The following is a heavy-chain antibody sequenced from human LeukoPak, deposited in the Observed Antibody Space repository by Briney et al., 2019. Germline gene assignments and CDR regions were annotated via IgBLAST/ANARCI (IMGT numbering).Heavy chain of an antibody. V-gene: IGHV4-59*01. CDR1: GGSISSYY. CDR2: IYYSGST. CDR3: ARGRGTTVTTLLDY. D-gene: IGHD4-17*01. Sequence: SETLSLTCTVSGGSISSYYWSWTRQPPGKGLEWIGYIYYSGSTNYNPSLKSRVTISVDTSKNQFSLKLSSVTAADTAVYYCARGRGTTVTTLLDYWGQGTLVTVSS. J-gene: IGHJ4*02.